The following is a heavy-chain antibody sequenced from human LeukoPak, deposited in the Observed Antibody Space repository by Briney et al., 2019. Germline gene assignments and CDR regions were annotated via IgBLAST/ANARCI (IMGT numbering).Heavy chain of an antibody. CDR3: AKYGQYNFDY. CDR1: GVSISSSY. D-gene: IGHD2/OR15-2a*01. CDR2: IHYTGNT. V-gene: IGHV4-59*01. J-gene: IGHJ4*02. Sequence: SETLSLTCTVSGVSISSSYWSWIRQPPGEGLEWIGFIHYTGNTNHNPSLKNRVTISVDTSKNQFSLKLSSVTAADTAIYYCAKYGQYNFDYWGQGTLVTVSS.